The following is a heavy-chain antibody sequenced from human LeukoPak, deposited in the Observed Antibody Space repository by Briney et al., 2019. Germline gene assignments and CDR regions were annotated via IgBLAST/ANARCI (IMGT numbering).Heavy chain of an antibody. Sequence: GGSVRLSCAASGFTFSSYWMSWVRQAPGKGLEWVANMKQDGSEKYYVDSVKGRFTISRDNAKNSLYLQMNSLRVGDTAVYYCARSLAAGFDIWGQGTVVTVSS. CDR3: ARSLAAGFDI. J-gene: IGHJ3*02. D-gene: IGHD6-25*01. V-gene: IGHV3-7*04. CDR2: MKQDGSEK. CDR1: GFTFSSYW.